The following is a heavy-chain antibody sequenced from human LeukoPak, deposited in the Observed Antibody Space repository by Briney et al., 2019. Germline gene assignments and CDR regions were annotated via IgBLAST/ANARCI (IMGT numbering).Heavy chain of an antibody. V-gene: IGHV4-39*07. CDR2: IYYSGST. CDR1: GGSISSSSYY. J-gene: IGHJ6*02. CDR3: ARADLGSYYYYGMDV. Sequence: SETLSLTCTVSGGSISSSSYYWGWIRQPPGKGLEWIGSIYYSGSTYYNPSLKSRVTISVDTSKNQFSLKLSSVTAADTAVYYCARADLGSYYYYGMDVWGQGTTVTVSS. D-gene: IGHD2-15*01.